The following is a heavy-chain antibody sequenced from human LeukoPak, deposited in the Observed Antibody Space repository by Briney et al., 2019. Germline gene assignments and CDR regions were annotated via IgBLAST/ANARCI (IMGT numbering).Heavy chain of an antibody. V-gene: IGHV3-66*01. CDR2: IYSGGST. Sequence: GGSLRLSCAASGVTFSSNYMSWVRQAPGKGLEWVSVIYSGGSTYYADSVKGRFTISRDNSKNSLSLQMNSLRAEDTAVYYCARDGAPFDYWGQGTLVTVSS. J-gene: IGHJ4*02. CDR1: GVTFSSNY. D-gene: IGHD3-16*01. CDR3: ARDGAPFDY.